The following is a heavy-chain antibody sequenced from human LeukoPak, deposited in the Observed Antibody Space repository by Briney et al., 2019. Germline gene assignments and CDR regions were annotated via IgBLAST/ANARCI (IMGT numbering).Heavy chain of an antibody. J-gene: IGHJ3*01. Sequence: GGSLRLSCAASGFTVSSNYMSWVRQAPGKGLEWVSVIYSGGSTYYADSVKGRFTISRDNSKNTLYLQMNSLRAEDTAVYYCARALSNDFWSGYFWGQGTMVTVSS. CDR1: GFTVSSNY. CDR3: ARALSNDFWSGYF. D-gene: IGHD3-3*01. CDR2: IYSGGST. V-gene: IGHV3-53*01.